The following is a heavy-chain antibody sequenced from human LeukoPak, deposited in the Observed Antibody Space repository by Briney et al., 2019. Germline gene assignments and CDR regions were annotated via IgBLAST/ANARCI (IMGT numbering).Heavy chain of an antibody. Sequence: PSETLSLTCAVYGGSFSGYYWSWIRQPPGKGLEWIREINHSGSTNYNPSLKSRVTISVDTSKNQFSLKLSSVTAADTAVYYCARVERRYYYDSSGYLGYWGQGTLVTVSS. CDR1: GGSFSGYY. V-gene: IGHV4-34*01. CDR3: ARVERRYYYDSSGYLGY. D-gene: IGHD3-22*01. CDR2: INHSGST. J-gene: IGHJ4*02.